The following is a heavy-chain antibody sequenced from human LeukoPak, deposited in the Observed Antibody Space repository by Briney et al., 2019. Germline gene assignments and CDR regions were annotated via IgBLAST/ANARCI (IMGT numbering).Heavy chain of an antibody. CDR1: GYTLTELS. J-gene: IGHJ4*02. D-gene: IGHD3-10*01. Sequence: ASVNVSFTVSGYTLTELSMHWVRQAPGKGLEWMGGFDPEDGETIYAQKFQGRVTMTEDTSTDTAYMELSSLRSEDTAVYYCAIVMVRGVNPFDYWGQGTLVTVSS. CDR2: FDPEDGET. CDR3: AIVMVRGVNPFDY. V-gene: IGHV1-24*01.